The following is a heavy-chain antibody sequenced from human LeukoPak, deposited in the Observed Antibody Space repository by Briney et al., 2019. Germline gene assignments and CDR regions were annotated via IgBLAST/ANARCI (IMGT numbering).Heavy chain of an antibody. V-gene: IGHV1-69*05. D-gene: IGHD2-2*01. Sequence: SEQVPYQASGGPFRSYAISWVRQAPGHPLEWMGRSIPIFGTANSAQKSQGRVTITTDESTSTAYTELSSLRSEDTAVYYCARTYCSSTSCLDYAIDYWGQGTLVTVSS. J-gene: IGHJ4*02. CDR3: ARTYCSSTSCLDYAIDY. CDR1: GGPFRSYA. CDR2: SIPIFGTA.